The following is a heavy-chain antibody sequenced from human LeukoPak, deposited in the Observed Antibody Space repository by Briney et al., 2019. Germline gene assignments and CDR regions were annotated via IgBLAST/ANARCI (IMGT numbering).Heavy chain of an antibody. D-gene: IGHD3-10*01. V-gene: IGHV3-23*01. CDR2: ISGSGGST. J-gene: IGHJ6*02. CDR3: AREEYYGSGSYSPIPPYGMDV. Sequence: GGSLRLSCAASGFTFSSYAMSWVRQAPGKGLEWVSAISGSGGSTYYADSVKGRFTISRDNSKNTLYLQMNSLKTEDTAVYYCAREEYYGSGSYSPIPPYGMDVWGQGTTVTVSS. CDR1: GFTFSSYA.